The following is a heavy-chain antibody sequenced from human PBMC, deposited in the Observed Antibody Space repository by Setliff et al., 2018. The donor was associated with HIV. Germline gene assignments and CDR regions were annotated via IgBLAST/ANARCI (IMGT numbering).Heavy chain of an antibody. J-gene: IGHJ4*02. D-gene: IGHD6-13*01. CDR2: IYSSGST. V-gene: IGHV4-4*07. CDR1: GSSIRSYY. CDR3: ARRMPAGTFDY. Sequence: PSETLSLTCTVSGSSIRSYYWSWIRQPAGKGLEWIGRIYSSGSTNYNPSLKSRVTMSVDTSKNQISLKLSSVTAADTAMYYCARRMPAGTFDYWGQGTLVTVS.